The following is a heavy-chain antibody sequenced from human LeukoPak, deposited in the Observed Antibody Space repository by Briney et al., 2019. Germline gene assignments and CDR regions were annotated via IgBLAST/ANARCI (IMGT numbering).Heavy chain of an antibody. CDR1: GYTFTSYG. J-gene: IGHJ5*02. CDR2: ISAYNGNT. CDR3: ARGGCSSTSCYQPFDP. D-gene: IGHD2-2*01. V-gene: IGHV1-18*01. Sequence: ASVTVSCKASGYTFTSYGISWVRQAPGQGLEWMGWISAYNGNTNYAQKLQGRVTMTTDTSTSTAYMELRSLRSDDTAVYYCARGGCSSTSCYQPFDPWGQGTLVTVSS.